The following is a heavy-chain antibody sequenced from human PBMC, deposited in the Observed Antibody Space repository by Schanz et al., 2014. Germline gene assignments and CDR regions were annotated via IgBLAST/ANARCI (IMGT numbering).Heavy chain of an antibody. V-gene: IGHV3-21*01. J-gene: IGHJ4*02. CDR3: AILVGGSSNLSVDY. Sequence: ASGFTLSSDAMSWVRQAPGKGLEWVSSISSSSSYIYYADSVKGRFTISRDNAKTSFYMKMNSGSDEDIDDDQRAILVGGSSNLSVDYRGKSALNTV. CDR2: ISSSSSYI. D-gene: IGHD1-26*01. CDR1: GFTLSSDA.